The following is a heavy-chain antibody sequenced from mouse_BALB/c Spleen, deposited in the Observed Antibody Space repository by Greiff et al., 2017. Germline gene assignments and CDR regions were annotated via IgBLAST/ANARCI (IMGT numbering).Heavy chain of an antibody. Sequence: EVQLVESGGGLVKPGGSLKLSCAASGFTFSDYYMYWVRQTPEKRLEWVATISDGGSYTYYPDSVKGRFTISRDNAKNNLYLQMSSLKSEDTAMYYCARLYSYYFDYWGQGTTLTVSS. J-gene: IGHJ2*01. CDR1: GFTFSDYY. CDR3: ARLYSYYFDY. CDR2: ISDGGSYT. D-gene: IGHD1-1*01. V-gene: IGHV5-4*02.